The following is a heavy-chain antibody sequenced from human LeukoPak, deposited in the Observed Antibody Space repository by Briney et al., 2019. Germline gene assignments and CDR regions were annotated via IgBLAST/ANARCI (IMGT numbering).Heavy chain of an antibody. J-gene: IGHJ4*02. CDR2: INSDGSST. CDR3: ARGGLDGPHCGGDCS. Sequence: PGGSLRLSCAASGFTFSSYWMHWVRQAPGKGLVWVSRINSDGSSTSYADSVKGRFTISRDNAKNTLYLQMNSLRAEDTAVYYCARGGLDGPHCGGDCSWGQGTLVTVSS. V-gene: IGHV3-74*01. CDR1: GFTFSSYW. D-gene: IGHD2-21*02.